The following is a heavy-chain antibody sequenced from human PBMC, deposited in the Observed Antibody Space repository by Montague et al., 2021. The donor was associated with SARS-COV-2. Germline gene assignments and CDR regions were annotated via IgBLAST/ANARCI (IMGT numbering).Heavy chain of an antibody. D-gene: IGHD1-26*01. CDR2: TCYRSEWYF. Sequence: CAISGDSVSSNNAAWNWVRQSPSRGLERLGRTCYRSEWYFDYVISLRGRITINPDTSKNQFSLQLDSVTLDDTAVYYCARYSYSGTYFGLNDAFDIWGQGTLVTVSS. CDR3: ARYSYSGTYFGLNDAFDI. V-gene: IGHV6-1*01. J-gene: IGHJ3*02. CDR1: GDSVSSNNAA.